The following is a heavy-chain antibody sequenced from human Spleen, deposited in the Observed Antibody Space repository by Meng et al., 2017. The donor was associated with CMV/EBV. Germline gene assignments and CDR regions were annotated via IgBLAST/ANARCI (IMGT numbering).Heavy chain of an antibody. CDR2: INHSGST. J-gene: IGHJ4*02. D-gene: IGHD1-7*01. V-gene: IGHV4-34*01. CDR1: GESFSGYY. CDR3: ARVSSLELPDFDY. Sequence: SETLSLTCAVYGESFSGYYWSWIRQPPGKGLEWIGEINHSGSTNYNPSLKSRVTISVDTSKNQFSLKLSSVTAADTAVYYCARVSSLELPDFDYWGQGTLVTVSS.